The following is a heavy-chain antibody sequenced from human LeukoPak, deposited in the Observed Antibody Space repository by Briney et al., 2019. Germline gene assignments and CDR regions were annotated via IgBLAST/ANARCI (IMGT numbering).Heavy chain of an antibody. J-gene: IGHJ5*02. Sequence: PGGSLRLSCVASGFTLSDYWMSWVRQAPGKGLEWVANIKQDGSQKYYLDSVKGRFTISRDNAKNTLYLQMNSLRAEDTAVYYCAKDPTIFGVVTYNWFDPWGQGTLVTVSS. V-gene: IGHV3-7*03. CDR2: IKQDGSQK. CDR3: AKDPTIFGVVTYNWFDP. D-gene: IGHD3-3*01. CDR1: GFTLSDYW.